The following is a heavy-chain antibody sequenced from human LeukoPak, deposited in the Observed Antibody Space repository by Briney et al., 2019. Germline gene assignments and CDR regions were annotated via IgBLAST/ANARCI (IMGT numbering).Heavy chain of an antibody. CDR3: ARSHGGSSNWFDP. Sequence: SQTVSLTCAISGDSVSSNSAAWNWIRQSPSRGLEWLGRTYYRSKWYNDYAESVKSRITINPDTSKNQFSLQLNSVTPDDTAVYFCARSHGGSSNWFDPWGQGTLVTVSS. CDR1: GDSVSSNSAA. V-gene: IGHV6-1*01. D-gene: IGHD2-15*01. CDR2: TYYRSKWYN. J-gene: IGHJ5*02.